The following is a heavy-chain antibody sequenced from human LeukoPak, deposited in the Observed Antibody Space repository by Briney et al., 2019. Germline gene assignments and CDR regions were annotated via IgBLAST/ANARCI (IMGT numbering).Heavy chain of an antibody. Sequence: ASVKVSCKVSGYTLTELSMHWVRQAPGKGLEWMGGFDPEDGETIYAQKFQGRVTMTEDTSTDTAYMELSSLRSEDTAVYYCATEGIAARELQNWGQGTLVTVPS. CDR3: ATEGIAARELQN. D-gene: IGHD6-13*01. CDR1: GYTLTELS. V-gene: IGHV1-24*01. CDR2: FDPEDGET. J-gene: IGHJ4*02.